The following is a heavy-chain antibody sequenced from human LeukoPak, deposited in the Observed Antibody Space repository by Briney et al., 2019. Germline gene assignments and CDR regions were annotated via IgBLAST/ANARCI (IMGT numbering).Heavy chain of an antibody. CDR2: INPNSGGT. J-gene: IGHJ4*02. Sequence: ASVKVSCKASGYTFTGYYMHWVRQAPGQGLEWMGWINPNSGGTNYAQKFQGRVTMTRDTSISTAYMELSRLRSDDTAVYYCARTYVVVPAGGNDYWGQGTLVTVSS. V-gene: IGHV1-2*02. D-gene: IGHD2-2*01. CDR1: GYTFTGYY. CDR3: ARTYVVVPAGGNDY.